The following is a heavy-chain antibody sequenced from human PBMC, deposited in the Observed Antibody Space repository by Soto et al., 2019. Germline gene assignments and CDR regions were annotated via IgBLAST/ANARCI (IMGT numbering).Heavy chain of an antibody. J-gene: IGHJ4*02. CDR2: ISVSGGIT. D-gene: IGHD5-18*01. Sequence: EVQLLESGGGLVQPGGSLRLSCAASGITLSSYAMSWVRQAPGKGPEWVSGISVSGGITYYADSVKGRFTIARDNSKSTVFLQMNSLRAEDTAVYYCTKGGYSYVHIDYWGQGTLVTVPS. CDR1: GITLSSYA. V-gene: IGHV3-23*01. CDR3: TKGGYSYVHIDY.